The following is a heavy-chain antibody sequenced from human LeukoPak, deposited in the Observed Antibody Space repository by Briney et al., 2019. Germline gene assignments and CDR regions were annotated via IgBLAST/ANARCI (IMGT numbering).Heavy chain of an antibody. J-gene: IGHJ5*02. CDR3: AKKPRWFDP. CDR2: ISGSGGST. CDR1: GFXFSSYA. V-gene: IGHV3-23*01. Sequence: GGSLRLSCAASGFXFSSYAMGWFRQAPGKGLEWVSAISGSGGSTYYTDSVKGRFTISRDNSKNTLYLQMNSLRAEDTAVYYCAKKPRWFDPWGQGTLVTVSS.